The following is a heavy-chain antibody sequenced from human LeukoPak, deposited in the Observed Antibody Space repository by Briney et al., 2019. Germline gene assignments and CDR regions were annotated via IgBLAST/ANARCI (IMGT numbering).Heavy chain of an antibody. CDR2: VSAGHHA. D-gene: IGHD5-18*01. CDR1: GFTLGGHD. Sequence: GGSLRLSCTASGFTLGGHDMHWVRQTTGDGLEWVAAVSAGHHAFYAGSVKGRFTVSREDAKNSLYLQMNSLRAGDKAVYYCVREARGYHYTYFDYWGQGSLVTVSS. V-gene: IGHV3-13*01. CDR3: VREARGYHYTYFDY. J-gene: IGHJ4*02.